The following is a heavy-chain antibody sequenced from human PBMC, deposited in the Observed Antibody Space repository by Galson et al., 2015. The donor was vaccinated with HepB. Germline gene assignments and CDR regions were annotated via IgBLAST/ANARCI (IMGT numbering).Heavy chain of an antibody. CDR1: GYTFTSYY. D-gene: IGHD6-13*01. V-gene: IGHV1-46*03. CDR2: INPSGGST. J-gene: IGHJ6*02. CDR3: ARVRKLVRVANYYYGMDV. Sequence: SVKVSCKASGYTFTSYYMHWVRQAPGQGLEWMGIINPSGGSTSYAQKFQGRVTMTRDTSTSTVYMELSSLRSEDTAVYYCARVRKLVRVANYYYGMDVWGQGTTVTVSS.